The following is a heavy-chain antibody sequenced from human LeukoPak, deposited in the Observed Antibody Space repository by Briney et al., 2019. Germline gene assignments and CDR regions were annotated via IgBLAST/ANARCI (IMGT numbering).Heavy chain of an antibody. J-gene: IGHJ4*02. Sequence: GGSLRLSCAASGFTFSSYSMNWVRQAPGKGLEWVSSISSSSSYIYYADSVKGRFTISRDNAKNSLYLQMNSLRAEDTAVYYCARVGAYNWNYICDCWGQGTLVTVSS. CDR1: GFTFSSYS. V-gene: IGHV3-21*01. D-gene: IGHD1-7*01. CDR2: ISSSSSYI. CDR3: ARVGAYNWNYICDC.